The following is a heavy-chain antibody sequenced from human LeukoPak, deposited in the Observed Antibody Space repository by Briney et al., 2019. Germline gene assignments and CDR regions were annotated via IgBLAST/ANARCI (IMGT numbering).Heavy chain of an antibody. CDR3: AREVAGTWAFDI. D-gene: IGHD6-19*01. Sequence: SQTLSLTCAISGDSVSSNTAAWNWIRQSPSRGLEWLGRTLYRSKWYDDYAPSVKSRLAINPDTSKNQFSLHLNSVTPEDTAVYYCAREVAGTWAFDIWGQGTMVTVSS. J-gene: IGHJ3*02. V-gene: IGHV6-1*01. CDR2: TLYRSKWYD. CDR1: GDSVSSNTAA.